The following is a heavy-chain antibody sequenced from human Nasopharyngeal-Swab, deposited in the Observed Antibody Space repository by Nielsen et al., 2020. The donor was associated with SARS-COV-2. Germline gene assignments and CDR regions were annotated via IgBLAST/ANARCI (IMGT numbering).Heavy chain of an antibody. CDR3: ARDLTLIAVAGTGY. J-gene: IGHJ4*02. D-gene: IGHD6-19*01. CDR1: GFTFSSYS. Sequence: GESLKISCAASGFTFSSYSMNWVRQAPGKGLEWVSSISSSSSYIYYADSVKGRFTISRDNAKNSLYLQMNSLRAEDTAVYYCARDLTLIAVAGTGYWGQETLVTVSS. CDR2: ISSSSSYI. V-gene: IGHV3-21*01.